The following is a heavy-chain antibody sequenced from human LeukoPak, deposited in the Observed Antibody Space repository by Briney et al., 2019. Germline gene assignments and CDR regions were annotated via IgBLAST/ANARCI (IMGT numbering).Heavy chain of an antibody. D-gene: IGHD1-26*01. Sequence: PSETLSLTCTVSGGSVSSGSYYWSWIRQPPGKGLEWIGYIYYSGSTNYNPSLKSRVTISVDTSKNQFPLKLSSVTAADTAVYYCARDSSGSYYVYWGQGTLVTVSS. CDR2: IYYSGST. CDR3: ARDSSGSYYVY. CDR1: GGSVSSGSYY. J-gene: IGHJ4*02. V-gene: IGHV4-61*01.